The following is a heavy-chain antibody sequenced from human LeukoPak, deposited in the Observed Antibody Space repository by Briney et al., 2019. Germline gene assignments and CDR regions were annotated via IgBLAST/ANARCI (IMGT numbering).Heavy chain of an antibody. D-gene: IGHD2-2*01. Sequence: ASVKVSCKASGYTFTSYDINWVRQATGQGLEWMGWMNPNSGNTGYAQKFQGRVTMTRNTSISTACMELSSLRSEDTAVYYCAREIYCSSTSCYPVRRWFDPWGQGTLVTVSS. V-gene: IGHV1-8*01. CDR1: GYTFTSYD. CDR3: AREIYCSSTSCYPVRRWFDP. J-gene: IGHJ5*02. CDR2: MNPNSGNT.